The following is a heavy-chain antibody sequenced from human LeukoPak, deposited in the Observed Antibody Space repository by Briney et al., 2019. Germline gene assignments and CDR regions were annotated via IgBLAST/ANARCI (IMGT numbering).Heavy chain of an antibody. D-gene: IGHD1-1*01. CDR1: GFSFSTYS. CDR3: AKNWNADY. CDR2: ISSSSSYI. J-gene: IGHJ4*02. Sequence: QAGGSLGLSCTASGFSFSTYSINWVRQAPGKGLEWVSSISSSSSYIYYADSVKGRFTISRDNSKNTLYLQMNSLRAEDTAAYHCAKNWNADYWGQGTLVTVSS. V-gene: IGHV3-21*04.